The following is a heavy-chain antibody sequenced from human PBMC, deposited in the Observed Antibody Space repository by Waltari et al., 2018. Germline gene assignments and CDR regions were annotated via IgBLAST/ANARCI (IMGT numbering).Heavy chain of an antibody. CDR3: AKVVVVANYFDY. Sequence: EVQLLESGGGLVQPGGSLRLSCAASGFTFSSYAMSWVRQAPGKGVEWFSGIRGSGGSTYYADSVKGRFTISRDNSKNTLYLQMNSLRAEDTAVYYCAKVVVVANYFDYWGQGTLVTVSS. D-gene: IGHD2-15*01. J-gene: IGHJ4*02. CDR2: IRGSGGST. V-gene: IGHV3-23*01. CDR1: GFTFSSYA.